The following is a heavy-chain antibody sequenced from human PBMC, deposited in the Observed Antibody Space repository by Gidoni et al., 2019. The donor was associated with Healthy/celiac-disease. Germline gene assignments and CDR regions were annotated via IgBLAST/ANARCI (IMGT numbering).Heavy chain of an antibody. D-gene: IGHD2-15*01. CDR1: GGPFSSYA. V-gene: IGHV1-69*01. Sequence: HVQLVQSGAEAQKPGSSVMVSCKASGGPFSSYAIRWVRQAPGQGLDWMGGSIPIFGTANYAQKCQGRVTITADESTNTAYMGLSSLRSGDTAVYYCARDLRSVGYCSGGSCYGTLGYWGQGTLVTVSS. J-gene: IGHJ4*02. CDR2: SIPIFGTA. CDR3: ARDLRSVGYCSGGSCYGTLGY.